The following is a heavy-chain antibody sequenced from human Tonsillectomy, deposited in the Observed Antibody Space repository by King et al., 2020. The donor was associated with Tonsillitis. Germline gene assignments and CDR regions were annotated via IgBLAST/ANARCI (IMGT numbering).Heavy chain of an antibody. CDR2: ISPNSGGT. CDR3: ARDEIVATPSGSAFDL. Sequence: QLVQSGAEVKKPGASVKISCKASGYTFSDYYIHWVRHAPGQGLEWMGWISPNSGGTNYAQKFQGRVTITRDTSIIPAYMEVNSLRSDDTAVYYCARDEIVATPSGSAFDLWGQGTMVTVSS. V-gene: IGHV1-2*02. J-gene: IGHJ3*01. CDR1: GYTFSDYY. D-gene: IGHD3-10*01.